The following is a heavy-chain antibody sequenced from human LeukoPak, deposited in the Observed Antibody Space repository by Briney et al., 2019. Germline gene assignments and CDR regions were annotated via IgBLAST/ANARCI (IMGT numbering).Heavy chain of an antibody. D-gene: IGHD2-8*01. CDR3: ARGLGVGRHCTNGVCYRTHYYYYYMDV. J-gene: IGHJ6*03. CDR2: IYYSGST. CDR1: GGSISSSSYY. V-gene: IGHV4-39*07. Sequence: PSETLSLTCTVSGGSISSSSYYWGWIRQPPGKGLEWIGSIYYSGSTYYNPSLKSRVTISVDTSKNQFSLKLSSVTAADTAVYYCARGLGVGRHCTNGVCYRTHYYYYYMDVWGKGTTVTVSS.